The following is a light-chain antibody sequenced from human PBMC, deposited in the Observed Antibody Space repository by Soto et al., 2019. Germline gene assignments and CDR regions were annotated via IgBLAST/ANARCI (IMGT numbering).Light chain of an antibody. CDR1: SSDVGGYNY. Sequence: SALTQPASVSGSPGQSITISCTGPSSDVGGYNYVSWYQQHPGKAPKLMIYEVSNRPSGVSNRFSGSKSGNTASLTISGLQAEDEADYYCSSYTSSSTDVFGTGTKGTLL. V-gene: IGLV2-14*01. J-gene: IGLJ1*01. CDR3: SSYTSSSTDV. CDR2: EVS.